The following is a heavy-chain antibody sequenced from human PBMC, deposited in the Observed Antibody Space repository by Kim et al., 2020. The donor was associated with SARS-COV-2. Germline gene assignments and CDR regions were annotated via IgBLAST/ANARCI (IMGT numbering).Heavy chain of an antibody. J-gene: IGHJ6*02. CDR2: IIPIFGTT. V-gene: IGHV1-69*13. CDR3: ARDRGSLIGMDV. Sequence: SVKVSCKASGGTFSQYGISWVRQAPGQGLEWMGAIIPIFGTTHYAPKFKGRVTITADEFTNTANMELTSLTSGDTAVYYCARDRGSLIGMDVWGQGTTVTVTS. CDR1: GGTFSQYG. D-gene: IGHD2-15*01.